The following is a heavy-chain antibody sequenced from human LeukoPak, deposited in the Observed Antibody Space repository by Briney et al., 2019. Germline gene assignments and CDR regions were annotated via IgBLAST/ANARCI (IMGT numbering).Heavy chain of an antibody. CDR1: GDSITYFY. CDR2: FSSSGST. CDR3: ARDYQGGYGDKTVDY. Sequence: ETLSLTCSVSGDSITYFYWSWIRQAAGKGLEWIGRFSSSGSTDYNASLKSRVTMSVDTSKNQLSLKVISVTAADTAVYYCARDYQGGYGDKTVDYWGQGTLVTVSS. J-gene: IGHJ4*02. V-gene: IGHV4-4*07. D-gene: IGHD5-18*01.